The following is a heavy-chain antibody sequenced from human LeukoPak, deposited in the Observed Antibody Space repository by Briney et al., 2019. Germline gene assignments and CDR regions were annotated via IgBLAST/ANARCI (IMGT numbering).Heavy chain of an antibody. Sequence: ASVKVSCKASGYTFTSYGISWVRQAPGQGLEWMGWISAYNGNTNYAQKLQGRVTMTTDTSTSTAYMELRSLRSDDTAVYYCARDHYDFWSGYYSSTYYYYMDVWGKGTMVTVSS. J-gene: IGHJ6*03. V-gene: IGHV1-18*01. CDR1: GYTFTSYG. D-gene: IGHD3-3*01. CDR3: ARDHYDFWSGYYSSTYYYYMDV. CDR2: ISAYNGNT.